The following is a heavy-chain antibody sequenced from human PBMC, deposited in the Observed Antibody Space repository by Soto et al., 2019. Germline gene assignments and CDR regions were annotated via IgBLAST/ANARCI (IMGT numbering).Heavy chain of an antibody. J-gene: IGHJ3*02. D-gene: IGHD3-10*01. V-gene: IGHV3-49*03. CDR3: TRDMAPRRAFDM. Sequence: CLELGCTACRFSFDDYVMTLSRQAPGKGLEWLAFIRTKASGGTAEYAASVKGRFTISRDDSKSIAYLQMNGLETDDSSVYYCTRDMAPRRAFDMWGRATKVTVSS. CDR2: IRTKASGGTA. CDR1: RFSFDDYV.